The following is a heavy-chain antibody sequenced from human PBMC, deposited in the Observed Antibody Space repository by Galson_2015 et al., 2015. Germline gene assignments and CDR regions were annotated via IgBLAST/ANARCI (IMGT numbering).Heavy chain of an antibody. Sequence: SLRLSCAASGFTFNTYAMIWVRQAPGKGLEWVSTISGSGAATYYADSVRGQFTISRDNSKNTLYLQMNSLRAEGTAVYYCAKLARSTGCFDLVDCCGQGSLVTVSS. CDR2: ISGSGAAT. V-gene: IGHV3-23*01. J-gene: IGHJ4*02. D-gene: IGHD6-19*01. CDR3: AKLARSTGCFDLVDC. CDR1: GFTFNTYA.